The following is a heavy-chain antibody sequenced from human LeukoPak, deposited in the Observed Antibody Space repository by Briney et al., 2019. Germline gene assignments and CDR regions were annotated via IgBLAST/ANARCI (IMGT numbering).Heavy chain of an antibody. Sequence: GGSLRLSCEVSGFPFSSHAMSGVRQAPGRGLEWVSGISISGDMTYYADSVQGRFIISRDNSKNTVHLQMDSLRVEDTAVYYCANEEVPNDYWGQGTLVTVSS. CDR3: ANEEVPNDY. CDR1: GFPFSSHA. D-gene: IGHD4/OR15-4a*01. V-gene: IGHV3-23*01. J-gene: IGHJ4*02. CDR2: ISISGDMT.